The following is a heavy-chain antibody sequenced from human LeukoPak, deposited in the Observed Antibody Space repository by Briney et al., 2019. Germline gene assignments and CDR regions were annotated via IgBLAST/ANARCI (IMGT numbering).Heavy chain of an antibody. J-gene: IGHJ3*02. V-gene: IGHV4-39*07. CDR1: GGSISSSSYY. CDR2: IYYSGGT. CDR3: ARIDSSYAFDI. Sequence: SETLSLTCTVSGGSISSSSYYWGWIRQPPGKGLEWIGSIYYSGGTYYNPSLKSRVTISVDTSKNQFSLKLSSVTAADTAVYYCARIDSSYAFDIWGQGTMVTVSS. D-gene: IGHD3-22*01.